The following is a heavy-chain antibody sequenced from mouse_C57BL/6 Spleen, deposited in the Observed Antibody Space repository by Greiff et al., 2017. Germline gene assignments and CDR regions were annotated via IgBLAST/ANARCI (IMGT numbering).Heavy chain of an antibody. CDR3: ARTGHYYGSSSYFDV. Sequence: LQESGAELARPGASVKLSCKASGYTFTSYGISWVKQRTGQGLEWIGEIYPRSGNTYYNEKFKGKATLTADKSSSTAYMELRSLTSEDSAVYFCARTGHYYGSSSYFDVWGTGTTVTVSS. CDR1: GYTFTSYG. CDR2: IYPRSGNT. D-gene: IGHD1-1*01. V-gene: IGHV1-81*01. J-gene: IGHJ1*03.